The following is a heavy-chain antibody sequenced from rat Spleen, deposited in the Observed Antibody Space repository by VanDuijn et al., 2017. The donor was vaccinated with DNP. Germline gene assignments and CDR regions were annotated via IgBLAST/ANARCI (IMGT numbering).Heavy chain of an antibody. Sequence: EVKLVESGGGLVQPGRSLKLSCAASGFNFNDYWMGWVRQAPGKGLEWIGEINKDSSTINYTPSLKDKFTISRDNAQNTLYLEMSRLGSEDTAIYYCARVGFHGGAMDAWGQGTSVTVSS. CDR1: GFNFNDYW. V-gene: IGHV4-2*01. CDR2: INKDSSTI. J-gene: IGHJ4*01. D-gene: IGHD1-6*01. CDR3: ARVGFHGGAMDA.